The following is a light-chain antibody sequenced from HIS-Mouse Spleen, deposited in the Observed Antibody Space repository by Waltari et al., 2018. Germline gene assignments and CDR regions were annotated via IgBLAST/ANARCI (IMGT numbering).Light chain of an antibody. CDR3: SSYTSSSTHVV. J-gene: IGLJ2*01. CDR2: DVS. V-gene: IGLV2-14*03. Sequence: QSALTQPASVSGSPGQSITISCTGTSSYVGGYNYVSWYQQHPGKPPKLMIYDVSNRPSGVSNRFSGSKSGNTASLTISGLQAEDEADYYCSSYTSSSTHVVFGGGTKLTVL. CDR1: SSYVGGYNY.